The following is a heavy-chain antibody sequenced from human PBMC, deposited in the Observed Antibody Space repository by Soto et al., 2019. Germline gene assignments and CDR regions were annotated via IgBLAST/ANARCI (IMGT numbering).Heavy chain of an antibody. CDR3: AAGTGRTDLDY. CDR2: ISGSGGST. J-gene: IGHJ4*02. V-gene: IGHV3-23*01. D-gene: IGHD1-1*01. Sequence: GGSLRLSCAASGFTFSSYAMSWVRQAPGKGLEWVSAISGSGGSTYYADSVKGRFTISRDNSKNTLYLQMSSLNTEDTAVYYCAAGTGRTDLDYWGQGTLVTVSS. CDR1: GFTFSSYA.